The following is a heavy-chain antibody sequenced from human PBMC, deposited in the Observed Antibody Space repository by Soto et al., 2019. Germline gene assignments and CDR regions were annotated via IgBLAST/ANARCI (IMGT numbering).Heavy chain of an antibody. CDR2: IDPRDSYV. CDR3: ARLLCSPTTCDTWLEP. D-gene: IGHD2-2*01. V-gene: IGHV5-10-1*01. Sequence: PGESLKISCTGFGYTFTTFWISWVRQMPGKGLEWMGRIDPRDSYVNDSPSFQGHVTISLDKSISTAYLQWGSLKASDTAIYFCARLLCSPTTCDTWLEPWGQGTLVNVSS. CDR1: GYTFTTFW. J-gene: IGHJ5*02.